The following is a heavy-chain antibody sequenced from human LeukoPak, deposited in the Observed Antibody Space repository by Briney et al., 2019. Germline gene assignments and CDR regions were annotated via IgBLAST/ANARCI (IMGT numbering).Heavy chain of an antibody. D-gene: IGHD5-24*01. V-gene: IGHV1-2*02. CDR2: ITPSDGT. CDR1: GYTLTSYA. J-gene: IGHJ4*02. Sequence: DSVNVSCKASGYTLTSYAIHWVRQAPGLGLEWMGWITPSDGTNYPQKFQRRVAITWDTSITTAYMDLTRLTSDDTAVYYCARDRYGDGFAHLDYWGQGTLVTVSS. CDR3: ARDRYGDGFAHLDY.